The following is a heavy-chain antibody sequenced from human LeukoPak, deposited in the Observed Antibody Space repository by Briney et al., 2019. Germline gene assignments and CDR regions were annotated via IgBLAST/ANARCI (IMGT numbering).Heavy chain of an antibody. CDR3: AKAPYRLVLRFLEWRPAAYYFDY. D-gene: IGHD3-3*01. CDR1: GFTFSSYA. V-gene: IGHV3-23*01. J-gene: IGHJ4*02. CDR2: LSGSGGST. Sequence: AGSLRLSCAASGFTFSSYAMSWDRQAPGQGLEWVSALSGSGGSTSYADYVKGRFTISRDNSKNTLYLQMNSLRAEDTAVYHCAKAPYRLVLRFLEWRPAAYYFDYWGQGTLVTVSS.